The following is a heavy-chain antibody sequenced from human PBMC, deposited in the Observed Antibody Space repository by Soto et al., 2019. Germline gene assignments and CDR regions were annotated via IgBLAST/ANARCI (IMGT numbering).Heavy chain of an antibody. CDR1: GFTFSSYG. CDR2: IKGSGGET. V-gene: IGHV3-23*01. J-gene: IGHJ6*02. CDR3: AKDVVFGASYYYGMDV. Sequence: EVQLLESGGGLIQPGGSLRLSCAASGFTFSSYGMSWVRQAPGKGLEWVATIKGSGGETFYADSVKGRFTISRDNSDNTLYLQMNSLRAEDTAIYYCAKDVVFGASYYYGMDVWGQGTTVTVSS. D-gene: IGHD3-22*01.